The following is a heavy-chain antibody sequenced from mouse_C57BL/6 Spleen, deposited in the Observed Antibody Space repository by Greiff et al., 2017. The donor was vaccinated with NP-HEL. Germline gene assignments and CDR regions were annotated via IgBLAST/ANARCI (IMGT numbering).Heavy chain of an antibody. CDR3: ARFDSPLAMDY. J-gene: IGHJ4*01. CDR1: GYAFSSSW. D-gene: IGHD3-2*01. Sequence: VQLQQSGPELVKPGASVKISCKASGYAFSSSWMNWVKQRPGKGLEWIGRIYPGDGDTNYNGKFKGKATLTADKSSSTAYMQLSSLTSEDSAVYFCARFDSPLAMDYWGQGTSVTVSS. CDR2: IYPGDGDT. V-gene: IGHV1-82*01.